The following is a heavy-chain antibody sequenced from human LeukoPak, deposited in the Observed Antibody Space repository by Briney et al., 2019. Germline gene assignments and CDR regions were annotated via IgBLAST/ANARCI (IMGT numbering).Heavy chain of an antibody. J-gene: IGHJ1*01. CDR1: GYTFTSYY. Sequence: ASVKVSCKASGYTFTSYYMHWVRQAPGQGLEWMGIINPSGGSTSYAQKFQGRVTMTRDTSTSTAYMELSSLRSEDTAVYYCARSDPEAAPQHWGQGTLVTVSS. V-gene: IGHV1-46*01. D-gene: IGHD6-6*01. CDR2: INPSGGST. CDR3: ARSDPEAAPQH.